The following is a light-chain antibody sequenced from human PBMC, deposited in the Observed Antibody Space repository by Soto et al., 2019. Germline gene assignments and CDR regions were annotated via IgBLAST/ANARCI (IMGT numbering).Light chain of an antibody. CDR1: QSVGKNF. V-gene: IGKV3-20*01. CDR2: GAC. Sequence: EIVLTQSPGTLSLSPGERATLSCRASQSVGKNFLAWYQQKPAQAPRLLIHGACSRATGIPDRFSGSASGTDFTLTITRLETEDFGVYYCQQYASSPLTFGGGTKVEIK. CDR3: QQYASSPLT. J-gene: IGKJ4*01.